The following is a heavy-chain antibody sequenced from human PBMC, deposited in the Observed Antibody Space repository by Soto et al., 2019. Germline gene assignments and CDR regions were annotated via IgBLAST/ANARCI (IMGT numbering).Heavy chain of an antibody. CDR2: IYYSGTT. CDR3: ASHNPSSDSWPFDY. V-gene: IGHV4-31*03. Sequence: SETLSLTCTVSGASISSGGYYYWSWIRQHPGKGLEWIGYIYYSGTTYYNPSYNPSLKSRVTISVDTSKNQFSLKLSSVTAADTAVYYCASHNPSSDSWPFDYWGQGTLVTVSS. CDR1: GASISSGGYY. D-gene: IGHD2-2*01. J-gene: IGHJ4*02.